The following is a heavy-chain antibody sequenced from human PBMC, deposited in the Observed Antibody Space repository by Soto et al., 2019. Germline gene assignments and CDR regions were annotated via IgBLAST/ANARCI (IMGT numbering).Heavy chain of an antibody. CDR1: GFTFSSYW. CDR2: INSDGSDT. Sequence: GGSLRLSCTASGFTFSSYWMHWVRQAPGKGLVWVSRINSDGSDTSYADSVKGRFTISRDNGKNTMYLQMNSLRAEDTAVYYCSRAPYASSTLWGQGTLVTVSS. V-gene: IGHV3-74*01. CDR3: SRAPYASSTL. J-gene: IGHJ4*02. D-gene: IGHD2-8*01.